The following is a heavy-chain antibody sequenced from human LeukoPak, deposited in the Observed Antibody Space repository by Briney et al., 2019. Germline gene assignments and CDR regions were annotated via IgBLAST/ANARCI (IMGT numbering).Heavy chain of an antibody. V-gene: IGHV3-7*01. CDR1: GFTFSNYW. CDR2: IKEDGSEQ. J-gene: IGHJ4*02. CDR3: ARDNVAYCGPNCPNFDY. D-gene: IGHD2-21*01. Sequence: GGSLLLSCAVSGFTFSNYWMSWVRQAPGKGLEWVANIKEDGSEQYYVDSVKGRFIISRDNAKNSLYLQMNSLRAEDTAVYYCARDNVAYCGPNCPNFDYWGQGTLVTVSS.